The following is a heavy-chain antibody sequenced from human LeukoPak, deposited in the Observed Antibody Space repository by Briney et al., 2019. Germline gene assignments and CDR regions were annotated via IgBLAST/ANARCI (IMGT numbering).Heavy chain of an antibody. D-gene: IGHD2-21*02. CDR1: GYSFTSYW. J-gene: IGHJ4*02. V-gene: IGHV5-51*01. Sequence: GESLKISCKGPGYSFTSYWIGWVRQMPGKGLEWMGIIYPGDSDTRYSPSFQGQVTISADKSISTAYLQWSSLKASDTAMYYCARLPPLAYCGGDCYSRYFDYWGQGTLVTVSS. CDR2: IYPGDSDT. CDR3: ARLPPLAYCGGDCYSRYFDY.